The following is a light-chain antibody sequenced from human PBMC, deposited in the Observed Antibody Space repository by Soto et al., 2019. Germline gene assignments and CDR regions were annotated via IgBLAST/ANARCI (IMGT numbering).Light chain of an antibody. Sequence: ETVLTQSPATLSLSPGERATLSCRASQAIRSNYLAWYRQTPGQAPRLLIYGASNRATGIADRFSGRGSGTAFTLLISRLEPEDFALYYCHQYGGSPWTFGQGTKLEIK. CDR2: GAS. J-gene: IGKJ1*01. CDR1: QAIRSNY. V-gene: IGKV3-20*01. CDR3: HQYGGSPWT.